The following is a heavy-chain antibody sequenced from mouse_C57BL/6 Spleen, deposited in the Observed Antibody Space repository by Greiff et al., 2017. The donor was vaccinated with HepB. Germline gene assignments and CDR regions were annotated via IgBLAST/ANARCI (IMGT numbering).Heavy chain of an antibody. D-gene: IGHD1-1*01. Sequence: VQLQQSGPELVKPGASVKIPCKASGYTFTDYNMDWVKQSHGKSLEWIGDINPNNGGTIYNQKFKGKATLTVDKSSSTAYMELRSLTSEDTAVYYCARFRDITTVVATDYAMDYWGQGTSVTVSS. CDR3: ARFRDITTVVATDYAMDY. CDR2: INPNNGGT. V-gene: IGHV1-18*01. CDR1: GYTFTDYN. J-gene: IGHJ4*01.